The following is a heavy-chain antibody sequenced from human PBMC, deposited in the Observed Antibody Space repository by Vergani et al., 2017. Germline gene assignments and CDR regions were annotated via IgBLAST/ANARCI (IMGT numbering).Heavy chain of an antibody. CDR2: ISSSSSYI. V-gene: IGHV3-21*01. CDR3: ARPKRVERGVVVPAAMSAFDI. CDR1: GFTFSSYS. Sequence: VQLVESGGGVVQPGRSLRLSCAASGFTFSSYSMNWVRQAPGKGLEWVSSISSSSSYIYYADSVKGRFTISRDNAKNSLYLQMNSLRAEDTAVYYCARPKRVERGVVVPAAMSAFDIWGQGTMVTVSS. J-gene: IGHJ3*02. D-gene: IGHD2-2*01.